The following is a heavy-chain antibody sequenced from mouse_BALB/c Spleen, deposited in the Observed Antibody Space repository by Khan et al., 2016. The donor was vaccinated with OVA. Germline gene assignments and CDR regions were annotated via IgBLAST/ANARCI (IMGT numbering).Heavy chain of an antibody. V-gene: IGHV1-9*01. CDR1: GYTFSSYW. D-gene: IGHD2-1*01. Sequence: VELVESGAELVKPGASVKISCKATGYTFSSYWIEWVKQRPGHGLEWIGEILPGSGSTNYNEKFKGKATFTADTSSNTAYMQLNSLTSEDSAVYYCTRTGNYRDYFDYWGQGTTLTVSS. CDR3: TRTGNYRDYFDY. CDR2: ILPGSGST. J-gene: IGHJ2*01.